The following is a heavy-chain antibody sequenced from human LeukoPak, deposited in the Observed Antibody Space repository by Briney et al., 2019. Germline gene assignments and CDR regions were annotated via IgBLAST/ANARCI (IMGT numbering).Heavy chain of an antibody. CDR1: GFTFSSYE. Sequence: PGGSLRLSCAASGFTFSSYEMNWVRQTQGKGLEWVSYISSSGSTIYYADSVKGRFTISRDNAKNSLYLQMNSLRAEDTAVYYCASGPFSAAGTSTGDYWGQGTLVTVSS. CDR3: ASGPFSAAGTSTGDY. CDR2: ISSSGSTI. D-gene: IGHD6-13*01. J-gene: IGHJ4*02. V-gene: IGHV3-48*03.